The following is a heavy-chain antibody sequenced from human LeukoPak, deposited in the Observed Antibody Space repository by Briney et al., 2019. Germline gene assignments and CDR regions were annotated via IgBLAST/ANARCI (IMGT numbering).Heavy chain of an antibody. V-gene: IGHV4-61*01. CDR3: ARDFCSSTSCHFDY. CDR2: ISYSGGA. Sequence: PSQTLSLTCTVSGGSVSSDNYYWTWIRQPPGKGLEWFGYISYSGGATYNPSLKSRVTMSIDASKNQFSLKLSSVTAADTAVYYCARDFCSSTSCHFDYWGQGTLVTVSS. D-gene: IGHD2-2*01. CDR1: GGSVSSDNYY. J-gene: IGHJ4*02.